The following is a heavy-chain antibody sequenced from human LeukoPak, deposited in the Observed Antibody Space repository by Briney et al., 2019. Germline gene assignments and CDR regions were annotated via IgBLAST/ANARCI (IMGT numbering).Heavy chain of an antibody. CDR3: ARVSWTDAFDI. CDR2: IYYSGST. V-gene: IGHV4-59*01. J-gene: IGHJ3*02. Sequence: SETLSLTCTVSGGSISSYYWSRIRQPPGKGLEWIGYIYYSGSTNYNPSLKSRVTISVDTSKNQFSLKLSSVTAADAAVYYCARVSWTDAFDIWGQGTMVTVSS. CDR1: GGSISSYY. D-gene: IGHD6-13*01.